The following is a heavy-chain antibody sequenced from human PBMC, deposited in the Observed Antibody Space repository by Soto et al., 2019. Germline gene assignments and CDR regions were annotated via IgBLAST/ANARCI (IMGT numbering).Heavy chain of an antibody. Sequence: SETLSLTCAVSGASIGSGGWWSWVRQPPGKGLEWIAEIFHDGNTNYRPSLKSRVTISVDKSQNQFSLKVYSVTAADTAVYYCARHEGWAGPDQWGQGTLVTVSS. CDR2: IFHDGNT. D-gene: IGHD6-19*01. V-gene: IGHV4-4*02. CDR3: ARHEGWAGPDQ. J-gene: IGHJ5*02. CDR1: GASIGSGGW.